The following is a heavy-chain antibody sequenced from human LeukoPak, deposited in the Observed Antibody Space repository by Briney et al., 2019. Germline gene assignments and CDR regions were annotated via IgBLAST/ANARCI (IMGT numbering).Heavy chain of an antibody. CDR2: ISSSSSPI. CDR3: ARQGRKRLGY. V-gene: IGHV3-48*01. CDR1: GFTFSSYS. D-gene: IGHD2-15*01. Sequence: GGSLRLSCAASGFTFSSYSMNWVRQAPGKGLEWVSYISSSSSPIYYADSVKGRFTISRDNAKNSLYLQMNSLRAEDTAVYYCARQGRKRLGYWGQGTLVTVSS. J-gene: IGHJ4*02.